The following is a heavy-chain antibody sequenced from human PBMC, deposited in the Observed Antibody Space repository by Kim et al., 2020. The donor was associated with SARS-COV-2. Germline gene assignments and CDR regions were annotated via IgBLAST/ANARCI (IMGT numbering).Heavy chain of an antibody. Sequence: GGSLRLSCAASGFTFSSYAMSWVRQAPGKGLEWVSAISGSGGSTYYADSVKGRFTISRDNSKNTLYLQMNSLRAEDTAVYYCAKDRGSDILTGYYVFGHDYWGQGTLVTVSS. CDR2: ISGSGGST. V-gene: IGHV3-23*01. CDR1: GFTFSSYA. CDR3: AKDRGSDILTGYYVFGHDY. D-gene: IGHD3-9*01. J-gene: IGHJ4*02.